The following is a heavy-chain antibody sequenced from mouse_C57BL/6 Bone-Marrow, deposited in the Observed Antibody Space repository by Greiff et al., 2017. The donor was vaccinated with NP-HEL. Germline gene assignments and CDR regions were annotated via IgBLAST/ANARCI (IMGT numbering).Heavy chain of an antibody. CDR3: ARDALLRYFDY. CDR1: GFTFTDYY. J-gene: IGHJ2*01. Sequence: EVKVVESGGGLVQPGGSLSLSCAASGFTFTDYYMSWVRQPPGKALEWLGFIRNKANGYTTEYSASVKGQFTISRDNSQNILYLHMNALRAEDSATYYCARDALLRYFDYWGQGTTLTVSS. CDR2: IRNKANGYTT. V-gene: IGHV7-3*01. D-gene: IGHD1-2*01.